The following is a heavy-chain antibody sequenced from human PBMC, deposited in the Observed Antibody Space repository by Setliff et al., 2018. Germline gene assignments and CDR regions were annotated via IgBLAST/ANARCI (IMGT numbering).Heavy chain of an antibody. CDR1: GFTFSTHS. J-gene: IGHJ4*02. CDR2: ISSGSSNI. D-gene: IGHD3-10*01. V-gene: IGHV3-48*01. CDR3: ARDRGSSSLVRGLMRDY. Sequence: GSLRLSCAASGFTFSTHSMNWVRQAPGKGLEWVSHISSGSSNIYYADSVKGRFTISRDNAENSLYLQMNSLRAEDTAVYYCARDRGSSSLVRGLMRDYWGQGTQVTVSS.